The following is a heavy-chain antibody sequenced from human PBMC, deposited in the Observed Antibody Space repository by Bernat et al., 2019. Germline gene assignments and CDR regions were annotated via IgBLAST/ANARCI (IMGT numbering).Heavy chain of an antibody. CDR2: IKQDGSEK. J-gene: IGHJ6*02. CDR1: GFTFSSYW. V-gene: IGHV3-7*04. D-gene: IGHD4-23*01. Sequence: EVQLVESGGGLVQPGGSLRLSCAASGFTFSSYWMSWVRQAPGKGLEWVANIKQDGSEKYYVDSVKGRFTISRDKAQNSLYLQMSTLGAEDAAVYECARAGGYGGNGDYYYGMDVWGQGTTVTVSS. CDR3: ARAGGYGGNGDYYYGMDV.